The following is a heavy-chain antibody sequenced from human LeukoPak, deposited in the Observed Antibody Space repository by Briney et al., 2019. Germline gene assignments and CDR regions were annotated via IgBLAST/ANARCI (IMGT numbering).Heavy chain of an antibody. CDR2: IYFSGSA. J-gene: IGHJ3*02. CDR1: GGSMSSSSYY. Sequence: SETLSLTCTVSGGSMSSSSYYWGWIRQPPGKGLEWIGDIYFSGSATYNPSLKSRVTISGDTSKNQFSLNLNSETAADTAVYYCAKHDAIISMIVGERPFEIWGQGTLVTVSS. CDR3: AKHDAIISMIVGERPFEI. V-gene: IGHV4-61*05. D-gene: IGHD3-22*01.